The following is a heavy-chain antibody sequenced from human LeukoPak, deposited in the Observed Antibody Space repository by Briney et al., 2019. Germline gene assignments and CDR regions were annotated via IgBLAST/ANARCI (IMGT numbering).Heavy chain of an antibody. J-gene: IGHJ1*01. CDR3: AKPAYCGGDCYSSPFQH. D-gene: IGHD2-21*02. CDR1: GFTFSSYA. Sequence: GGSLRLSCAASGFTFSSYAIHWVRQAPGKGLEWVAVISSDGRDKHHADSVKGRFTISRDNSKNTLYLQMNSLRAEDTAVYYCAKPAYCGGDCYSSPFQHWGQGTLVTVSS. V-gene: IGHV3-30*18. CDR2: ISSDGRDK.